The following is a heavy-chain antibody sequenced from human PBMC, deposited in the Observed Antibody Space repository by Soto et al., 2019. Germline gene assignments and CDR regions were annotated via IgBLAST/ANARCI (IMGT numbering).Heavy chain of an antibody. CDR2: ISAYNGNT. CDR3: ARPISDYYGSGVYYGMDV. V-gene: IGHV1-18*01. Sequence: ASVKVSCKASGYTFTSYGISWVRQAPGQGHEWMGWISAYNGNTNYAQKLQGRVTMTTDTSTSTAYLELRSLRSDDTALFYCARPISDYYGSGVYYGMDVWGQGTTVTVSS. CDR1: GYTFTSYG. J-gene: IGHJ6*02. D-gene: IGHD3-10*01.